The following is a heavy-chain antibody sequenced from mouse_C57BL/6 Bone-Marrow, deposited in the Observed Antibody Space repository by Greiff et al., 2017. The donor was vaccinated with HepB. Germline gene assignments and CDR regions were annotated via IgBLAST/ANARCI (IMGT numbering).Heavy chain of an antibody. CDR2: INPSNGGT. CDR1: GYTFTSYW. V-gene: IGHV1-53*01. J-gene: IGHJ2*01. D-gene: IGHD1-1*01. CDR3: ARSVRYYGSSPYFDY. Sequence: VQLQQPGTELVKPGASVKLSCKASGYTFTSYWMHWVKQRPGQGLEWIGNINPSNGGTNYNEKFKSKATLTVDKSSSTAYMQLSCLTSEDSAVYYCARSVRYYGSSPYFDYWGQGTTLTVSS.